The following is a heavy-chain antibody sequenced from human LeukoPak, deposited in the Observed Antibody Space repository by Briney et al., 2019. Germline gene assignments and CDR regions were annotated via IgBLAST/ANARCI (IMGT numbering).Heavy chain of an antibody. CDR1: GGSISSYY. D-gene: IGHD3-22*01. CDR2: IYYSGST. Sequence: SETLSLTCTVSGGSISSYYWSWIRQPPGKGLEWIGYIYYSGSTNYNPSLKSRVTISVDTSKNQFSLKLSSVTAADAAVYYCARHSSLGSGYYYWGQGTLVTVSS. CDR3: ARHSSLGSGYYY. J-gene: IGHJ4*02. V-gene: IGHV4-59*08.